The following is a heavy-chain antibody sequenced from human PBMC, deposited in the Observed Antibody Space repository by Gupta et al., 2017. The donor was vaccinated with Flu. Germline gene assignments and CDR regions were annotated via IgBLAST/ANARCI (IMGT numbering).Heavy chain of an antibody. V-gene: IGHV3-66*02. D-gene: IGHD3-10*01. CDR1: GFTVSSTY. Sequence: EVQLVESGGGLVQPGGSLRLYCAASGFTVSSTYMSWVRQAPGKGLEWVSVIYSGGSTYYADSVKGRFTISRDNSKNTLYLQMNSLRAEDTALYYCAREGKWFGSSFDYWGQGTLVTVSS. CDR3: AREGKWFGSSFDY. J-gene: IGHJ4*02. CDR2: IYSGGST.